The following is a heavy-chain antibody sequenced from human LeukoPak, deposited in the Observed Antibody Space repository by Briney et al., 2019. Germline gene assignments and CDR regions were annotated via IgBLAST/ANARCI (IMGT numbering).Heavy chain of an antibody. CDR3: ARYGGIMTTVTTYDY. CDR2: INPSGGST. Sequence: AASVKVSCKASGYTFTSYYMHWVRQAPGQGLEWMGIINPSGGSTSYAQKFQGRVTMTRDTSTSTVYMEPSSLRSEDTAVYYCARYGGIMTTVTTYDYWGQGTLVTVSS. J-gene: IGHJ4*02. D-gene: IGHD4-11*01. V-gene: IGHV1-46*01. CDR1: GYTFTSYY.